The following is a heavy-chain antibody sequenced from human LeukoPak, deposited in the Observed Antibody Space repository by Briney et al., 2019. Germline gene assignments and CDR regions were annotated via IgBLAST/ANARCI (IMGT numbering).Heavy chain of an antibody. CDR3: VGSDTIGYTPREWDYWYFDL. CDR2: ISYDGRNK. J-gene: IGHJ2*01. V-gene: IGHV3-30*04. D-gene: IGHD3-16*02. CDR1: GFTFSSYA. Sequence: GRALRLSCAASGFTFSSYAMHWVRQAPGKGLEWVAVISYDGRNKYYADSVKGRFTISRDNSKNSPYLQINSLRAEDTAVYYCVGSDTIGYTPREWDYWYFDLRGRGTLVTVSS.